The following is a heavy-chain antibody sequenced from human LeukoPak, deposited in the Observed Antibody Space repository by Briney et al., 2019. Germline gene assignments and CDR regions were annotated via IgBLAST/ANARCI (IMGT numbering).Heavy chain of an antibody. CDR3: ARSQALAYFDL. V-gene: IGHV1-69*06. CDR1: GGSFNSYA. Sequence: SVKVSCKASGGSFNSYAISWVRQAPGQGLEWMGGIIPIFGTANYAQKFQGRVTITADKSTNTAYMELSSLRSEDTAVYYCARSQALAYFDLWGRGTLVTVSS. CDR2: IIPIFGTA. J-gene: IGHJ2*01.